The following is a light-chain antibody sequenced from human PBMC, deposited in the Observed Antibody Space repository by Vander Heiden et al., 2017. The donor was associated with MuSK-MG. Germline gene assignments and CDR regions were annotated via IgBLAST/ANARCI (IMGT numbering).Light chain of an antibody. CDR2: AAS. CDR1: PRVSSK. J-gene: IGKJ1*01. V-gene: IGKV3-15*01. CDR3: QQYNNWWT. Sequence: EIVMTQSPATLSVSPGERATLSCRASPRVSSKLAWYQQKPGQVPRLLIYAASTRATGVPVRFSGSGAGTEFTLTISGLQSEDFAVYYCQQYNNWWTFGPGTKVEI.